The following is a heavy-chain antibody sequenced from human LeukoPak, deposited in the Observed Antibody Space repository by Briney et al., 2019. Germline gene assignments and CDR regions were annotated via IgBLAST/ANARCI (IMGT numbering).Heavy chain of an antibody. CDR1: GFILSDHY. Sequence: GGSLRLSCAASGFILSDHYMDWVRQAPGKGLEWVAVISYDGSNKYYADSVKGRFTISRDNSKNTLYLQMNSLRAEDTAVYYCARHYGPWGQGTLVTVSS. CDR3: ARHYGP. J-gene: IGHJ5*02. CDR2: ISYDGSNK. V-gene: IGHV3-30*03. D-gene: IGHD3-16*01.